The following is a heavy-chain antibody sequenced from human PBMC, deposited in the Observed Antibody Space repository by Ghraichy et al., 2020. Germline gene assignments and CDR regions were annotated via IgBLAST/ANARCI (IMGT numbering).Heavy chain of an antibody. Sequence: SETLSLTCTVSGGSISSSSYYWGWIRQPPGKGLEWIGSIYYSGSTYYNPSLKSRVTISVDTSKNQFSLKLSSVTAADTAVYYCARPQRTEYIAAAGTDVDAFDIWGQGTMVTVSS. CDR1: GGSISSSSYY. V-gene: IGHV4-39*01. J-gene: IGHJ3*02. CDR3: ARPQRTEYIAAAGTDVDAFDI. CDR2: IYYSGST. D-gene: IGHD6-13*01.